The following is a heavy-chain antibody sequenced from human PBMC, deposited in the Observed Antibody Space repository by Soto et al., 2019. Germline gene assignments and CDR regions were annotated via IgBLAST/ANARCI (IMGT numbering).Heavy chain of an antibody. V-gene: IGHV4-31*03. CDR1: GGPFSSGGYY. Sequence: GPGPGPPSETLSLTCTVSGGPFSSGGYYWSWIRQEPGTGLEWIGYIYYNGDTSYNPSLKSRVTISADTSKTQFSLKLSSVTAADTAVYYCVRGYSMVSSVFDSWGQGMLVTVSS. J-gene: IGHJ4*02. D-gene: IGHD3-10*01. CDR2: IYYNGDT. CDR3: VRGYSMVSSVFDS.